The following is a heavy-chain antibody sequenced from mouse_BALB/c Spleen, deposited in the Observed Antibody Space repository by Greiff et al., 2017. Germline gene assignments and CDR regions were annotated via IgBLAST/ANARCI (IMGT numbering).Heavy chain of an antibody. Sequence: EVKLMESGGGLVQPGGSRKLSCAASGFTFSSFGMHWVRQAPEKGLEWVAYISSGSSTIYYADTVKGRFTISRDNPKNTLVLQMTSLRSEDTAMYYCASIYYDCAYWGQGTLVTVSA. CDR2: ISSGSSTI. D-gene: IGHD2-4*01. CDR1: GFTFSSFG. V-gene: IGHV5-17*02. CDR3: ASIYYDCAY. J-gene: IGHJ3*01.